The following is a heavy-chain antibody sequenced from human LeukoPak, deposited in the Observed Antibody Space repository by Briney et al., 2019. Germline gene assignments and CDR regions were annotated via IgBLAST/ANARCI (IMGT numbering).Heavy chain of an antibody. V-gene: IGHV3-33*01. J-gene: IGHJ4*02. D-gene: IGHD2-15*01. CDR2: IWNDGSNK. Sequence: PGGSLRLSCAASGFTFSIYGMHWVRQAPGKGLEWVAVIWNDGSNKYYADFVKGRFTISRDNSKNTLYLQMNSLRTEDMAVYYCARAVGPFDYWGQGTLVTVSS. CDR3: ARAVGPFDY. CDR1: GFTFSIYG.